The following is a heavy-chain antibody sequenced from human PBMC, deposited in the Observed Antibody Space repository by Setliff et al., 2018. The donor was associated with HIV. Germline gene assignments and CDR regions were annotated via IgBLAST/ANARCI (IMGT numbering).Heavy chain of an antibody. D-gene: IGHD3-22*01. CDR1: GGSISSHY. CDR2: IYYSGST. CDR3: ARDRLDGHDTSGYYYAY. V-gene: IGHV4-59*11. Sequence: SETLSLTCTVSGGSISSHYWSWIRQPPGKGLEWIGYIYYSGSTNYNPSLKSRVTISEDTSKNQFSLKLSSVTAADTAVYYCARDRLDGHDTSGYYYAYWGQGTLVTVSS. J-gene: IGHJ4*02.